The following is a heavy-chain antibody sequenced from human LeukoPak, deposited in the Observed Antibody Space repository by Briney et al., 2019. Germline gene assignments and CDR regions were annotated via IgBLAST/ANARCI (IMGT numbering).Heavy chain of an antibody. Sequence: SETLSLTCTVSGGSISSYYWSWIRQPPGKGLGWIGYIYYSGSTNYNPSLKSRVTISVDTSKNQFSLKLSSVTAADTAVYYCARAGEGYYDSSGYYGLNWFDPWGQGTLVTVSS. D-gene: IGHD3-22*01. CDR3: ARAGEGYYDSSGYYGLNWFDP. CDR1: GGSISSYY. J-gene: IGHJ5*02. CDR2: IYYSGST. V-gene: IGHV4-59*01.